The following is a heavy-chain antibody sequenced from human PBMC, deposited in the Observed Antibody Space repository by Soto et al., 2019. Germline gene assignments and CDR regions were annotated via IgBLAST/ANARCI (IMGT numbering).Heavy chain of an antibody. D-gene: IGHD3-10*01. V-gene: IGHV4-34*01. J-gene: IGHJ6*03. Sequence: ETLSLTCAVYGGSSSGYYWSWIRQPPGKGLEWIGEINHSGSTNYNPSLKSRVTISVDTSKNQFSLKLSSVTAADTAVYYCARGPTLWFGEVPGYYYYYMDVWGKGTTVTVSS. CDR2: INHSGST. CDR3: ARGPTLWFGEVPGYYYYYMDV. CDR1: GGSSSGYY.